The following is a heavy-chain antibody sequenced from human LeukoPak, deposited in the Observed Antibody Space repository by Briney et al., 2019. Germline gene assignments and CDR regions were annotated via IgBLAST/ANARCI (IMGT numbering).Heavy chain of an antibody. CDR3: ARGRSYYYDSTGSFDF. V-gene: IGHV3-66*01. Sequence: GGSLKLSCAASGFTVSSNYMSWVRQAPGKGLEWVSVIYSAGSIYYADSVEGRFTISRDNSKNTLYLQMMSLRAEDTAVYYCARGRSYYYDSTGSFDFWGQGTLVTVSS. J-gene: IGHJ4*02. CDR1: GFTVSSNY. CDR2: IYSAGSI. D-gene: IGHD3-22*01.